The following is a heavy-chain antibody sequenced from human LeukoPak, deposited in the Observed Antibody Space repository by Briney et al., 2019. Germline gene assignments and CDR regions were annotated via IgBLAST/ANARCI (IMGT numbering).Heavy chain of an antibody. J-gene: IGHJ5*02. CDR3: ARRPVTTGANWFDP. Sequence: SETLSLTCTVSGGSISSSSYYWGWIRQPPGKRLEWIGSIYYSGSTYYNPSLKSRVTISVVTSKNQFSLKLCSVTAADTAVYYCARRPVTTGANWFDPWGQGTLVTVS. D-gene: IGHD4-11*01. V-gene: IGHV4-39*01. CDR2: IYYSGST. CDR1: GGSISSSSYY.